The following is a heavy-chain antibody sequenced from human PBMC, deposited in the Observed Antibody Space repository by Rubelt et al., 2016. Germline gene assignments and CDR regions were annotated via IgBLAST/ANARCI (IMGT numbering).Heavy chain of an antibody. D-gene: IGHD3-22*01. J-gene: IGHJ6*02. CDR3: AKDRKSDSRMDYYWHYGMDV. V-gene: IGHV3-9*01. Sequence: PGRSLRLSCASSGFPFEDCVMHWVRQVPGKGLEWVSGISWNSAMLQYADSVKGRFTISRDNAKNSLHPQMSSLRAEDTALYYCAKDRKSDSRMDYYWHYGMDVWGQGTTVSVS. CDR2: ISWNSAML. CDR1: GFPFEDCV.